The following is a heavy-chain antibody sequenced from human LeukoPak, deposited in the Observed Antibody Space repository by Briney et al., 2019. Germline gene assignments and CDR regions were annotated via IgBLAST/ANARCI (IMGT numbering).Heavy chain of an antibody. CDR3: ARVRGYCSGGSCWHFDL. V-gene: IGHV4-61*08. J-gene: IGHJ2*01. D-gene: IGHD2-15*01. Sequence: SQTLSLTCTVSGDSISSGDYYWTWIRQPPGKGLEWIGYIYYSGSTNYNPSLKSRVTISVDTSKNQFSLKLSSVTAADTAVYYCARVRGYCSGGSCWHFDLWGRGTLVTVSS. CDR2: IYYSGST. CDR1: GDSISSGDYY.